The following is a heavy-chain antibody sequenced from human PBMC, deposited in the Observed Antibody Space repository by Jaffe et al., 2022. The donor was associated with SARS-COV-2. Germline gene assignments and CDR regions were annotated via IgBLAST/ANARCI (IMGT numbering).Heavy chain of an antibody. CDR2: IYTSGST. CDR3: ARVSKDGGNSAVPTDAFDI. V-gene: IGHV4-4*07. J-gene: IGHJ3*02. CDR1: GGSISSYY. D-gene: IGHD2-21*02. Sequence: QVQLQESGPGLVKPSETLSLTCTVSGGSISSYYWSWIRQPAGKGLEWIGRIYTSGSTNYNPSLKSRVTMSVDTSKNQFSLKLSSVTAADTAVYYCARVSKDGGNSAVPTDAFDIWGQGTMVTVSS.